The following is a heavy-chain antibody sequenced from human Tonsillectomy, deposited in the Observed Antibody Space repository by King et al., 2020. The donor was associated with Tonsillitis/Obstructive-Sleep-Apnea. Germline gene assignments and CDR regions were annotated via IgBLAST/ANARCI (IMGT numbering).Heavy chain of an antibody. J-gene: IGHJ6*04. CDR2: ISWNSGSI. V-gene: IGHV3-9*01. Sequence: VQLVESGGGLVQPGRSLRLSCAASGFTFDDYAMHWVRQAPGKGLEWVSGISWNSGSIGYADSVKGRFTISRDNAKNSLYLQMNSLRAEDTALYYCAKDQVYDSSGTMDVWGKGTTVTVSS. CDR3: AKDQVYDSSGTMDV. CDR1: GFTFDDYA. D-gene: IGHD3-22*01.